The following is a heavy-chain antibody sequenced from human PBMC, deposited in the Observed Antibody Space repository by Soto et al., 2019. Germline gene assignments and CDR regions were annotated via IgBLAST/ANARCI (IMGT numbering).Heavy chain of an antibody. V-gene: IGHV4-31*03. D-gene: IGHD6-6*01. Sequence: QVQLQESGPGLVKPSQTLSLTCTVSGGSISSGGYYWSWIRQHPGKGLEWIGYIYYSGSTYYNPFLKSRVTISVDTSKNQFSLKLSSVTAADTAVYYCARGLRQAARPNWFDPWGQGTLVTVSS. J-gene: IGHJ5*02. CDR1: GGSISSGGYY. CDR2: IYYSGST. CDR3: ARGLRQAARPNWFDP.